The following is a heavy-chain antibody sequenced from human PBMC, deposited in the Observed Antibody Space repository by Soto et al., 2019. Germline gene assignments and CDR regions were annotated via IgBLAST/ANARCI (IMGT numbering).Heavy chain of an antibody. J-gene: IGHJ4*02. V-gene: IGHV1-18*04. Sequence: QVQLVQAGAEVKKPGASVKVSCKASGYTFTSYGISWVRQAPGQGLEWMGWISAYNGNTNYAQKLQGRVTMTTDTSTSTAYMELRSLRADDTAVYYCARERAQSRYYYDTLGDYWGQGTLVTVSS. CDR2: ISAYNGNT. CDR1: GYTFTSYG. D-gene: IGHD3-22*01. CDR3: ARERAQSRYYYDTLGDY.